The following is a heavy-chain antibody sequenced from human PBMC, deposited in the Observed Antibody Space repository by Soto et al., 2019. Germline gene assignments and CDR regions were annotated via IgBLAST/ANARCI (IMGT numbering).Heavy chain of an antibody. Sequence: PSETLSLTCTVSGAPISAFYWSWIRQSPGKGLEWIGHIYYTGSTNYNPSLNSRVTISLDTSKNQFSLKLSSVTAADTAVYYCARARTTTWSGTTRGWFDPWGQGSLVTVSS. CDR2: IYYTGST. V-gene: IGHV4-59*01. D-gene: IGHD1-7*01. J-gene: IGHJ5*02. CDR1: GAPISAFY. CDR3: ARARTTTWSGTTRGWFDP.